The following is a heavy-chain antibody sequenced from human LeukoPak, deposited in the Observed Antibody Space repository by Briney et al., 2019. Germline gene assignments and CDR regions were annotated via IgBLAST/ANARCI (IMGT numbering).Heavy chain of an antibody. J-gene: IGHJ4*02. CDR1: GFTFSSYS. CDR2: ISSSGSTI. CDR3: VFPYWQDLDH. D-gene: IGHD2-15*01. Sequence: QTGGSLRLSCAASGFTFSSYSVQWVRQAPGKGLEWVSHISSSGSTIYYADSVKGRFTISRDNGKESLYLQMSSLRDEDTAVYYCVFPYWQDLDHWGQGTLVTVSS. V-gene: IGHV3-48*02.